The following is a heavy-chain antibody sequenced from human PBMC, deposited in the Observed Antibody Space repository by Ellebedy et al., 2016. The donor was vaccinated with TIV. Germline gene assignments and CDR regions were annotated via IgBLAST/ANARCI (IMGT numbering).Heavy chain of an antibody. V-gene: IGHV4-39*01. CDR2: IYYSGST. CDR1: GGSISSSSYY. CDR3: ARLSSGWYGRGYFDY. J-gene: IGHJ4*02. D-gene: IGHD6-19*01. Sequence: SETLSLXXTVSGGSISSSSYYWGWIRQPPGKGLEWIGSIYYSGSTYYNPSLKSRVTISVDTSKNQFSLKLSSVTAADTAVYYCARLSSGWYGRGYFDYWGQGTLVTVSS.